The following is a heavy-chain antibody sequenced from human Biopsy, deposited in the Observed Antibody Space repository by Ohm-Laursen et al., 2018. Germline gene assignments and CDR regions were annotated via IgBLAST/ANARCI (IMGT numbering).Heavy chain of an antibody. V-gene: IGHV1-69*10. CDR3: ATKLTGYFHH. J-gene: IGHJ1*01. Sequence: GASVKVSCKASGGTFSSYSITWVRQAPGQGLEWMGGITPIFDINNYAQKFQDRVTVAADTSTSTATMELRSLRSDDTAVYYCATKLTGYFHHWGQGTLVIVSP. CDR1: GGTFSSYS. CDR2: ITPIFDIN. D-gene: IGHD3-9*01.